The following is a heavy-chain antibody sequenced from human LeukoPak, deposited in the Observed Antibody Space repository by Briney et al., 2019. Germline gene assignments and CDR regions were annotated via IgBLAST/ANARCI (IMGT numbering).Heavy chain of an antibody. V-gene: IGHV4-4*07. CDR2: IYTSGST. D-gene: IGHD3-16*01. Sequence: SETLSLTCTVSGGSISSYYWSWIRQPAGKGLEWIGRIYTSGSTNYNPSLKSRVTMSVDTSKNQFSLKLSSVTAADTAVYYCARGRIMITFGGVGAFDIWGQGTMVTVSS. CDR3: ARGRIMITFGGVGAFDI. J-gene: IGHJ3*02. CDR1: GGSISSYY.